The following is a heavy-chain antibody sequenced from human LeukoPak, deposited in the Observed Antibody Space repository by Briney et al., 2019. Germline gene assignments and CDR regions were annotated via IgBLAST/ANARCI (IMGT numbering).Heavy chain of an antibody. D-gene: IGHD2-2*01. J-gene: IGHJ6*02. V-gene: IGHV3-48*01. CDR1: GFTFTGYS. CDR3: AKDMDQLLPYYYYYYCMDV. CDR2: ISRDSSNI. Sequence: PGGSLRLSCVASGFTFTGYSINWVRQAPGKGLEWVSYISRDSSNIYYADSVKGRFTISRDNSKNTLYLQMNSLRAEDTAVYYCAKDMDQLLPYYYYYYCMDVWGQGTTVTVSS.